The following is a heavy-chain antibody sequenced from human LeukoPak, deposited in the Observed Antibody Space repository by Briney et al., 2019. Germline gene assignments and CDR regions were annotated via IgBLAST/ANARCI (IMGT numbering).Heavy chain of an antibody. CDR1: GFTFSSYG. J-gene: IGHJ3*02. CDR2: IYSGGRT. CDR3: ARRPAYYYDSRWPDAFDI. D-gene: IGHD3-22*01. Sequence: PGGSLRLSCAASGFTFSSYGMSWVRQAPGKGLEWVSVIYSGGRTYYADSVKGRFTISRDNSENTVYLQMNSLRAEDTAVYYCARRPAYYYDSRWPDAFDIWGQGTMVTVSS. V-gene: IGHV3-53*01.